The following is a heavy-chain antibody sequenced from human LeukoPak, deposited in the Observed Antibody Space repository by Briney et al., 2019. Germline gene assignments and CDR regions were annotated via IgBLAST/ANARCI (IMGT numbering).Heavy chain of an antibody. J-gene: IGHJ4*02. V-gene: IGHV1-8*01. D-gene: IGHD3-9*01. Sequence: ASVKVSCMASGYTFTSYDINWVRQATGQGLEWMGWMNPNSGNTGYAQKFQGRVTMTRNTSISTAYMELSSLRSEDTAVYYCARVRRRTGPRYFDWLLGWYFDYWGQGTLVTVSS. CDR2: MNPNSGNT. CDR3: ARVRRRTGPRYFDWLLGWYFDY. CDR1: GYTFTSYD.